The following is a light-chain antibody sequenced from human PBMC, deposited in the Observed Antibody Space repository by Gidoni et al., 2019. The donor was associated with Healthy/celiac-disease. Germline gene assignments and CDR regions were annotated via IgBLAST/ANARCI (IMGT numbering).Light chain of an antibody. J-gene: IGKJ3*01. CDR1: QSVSSY. V-gene: IGKV3-11*01. CDR2: DAS. Sequence: EIVLTQSPATLSWSPGESATLSCRASQSVSSYLAWYQQKPGQAPRLLIYDASNRATGIPARFSGSGSGTDFTLTISSLEPEDFAVYYCQQRSNWPLTFXPXTKVDIK. CDR3: QQRSNWPLT.